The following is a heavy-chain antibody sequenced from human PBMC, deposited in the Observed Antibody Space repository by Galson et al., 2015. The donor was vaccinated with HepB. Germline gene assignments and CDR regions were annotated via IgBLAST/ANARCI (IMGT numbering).Heavy chain of an antibody. J-gene: IGHJ6*03. CDR3: ATNRYFLRNSRGVGGYYYYYMDV. Sequence: SVKVSCKASGGTFSSYAISWVRQAPGQGLEWMGGIIPIFGTANYAQKFQGRVTITADESTSTAYMELSSLRSEDTAVYYCATNRYFLRNSRGVGGYYYYYMDVWGKGTTVTVSS. V-gene: IGHV1-69*13. D-gene: IGHD3-16*01. CDR2: IIPIFGTA. CDR1: GGTFSSYA.